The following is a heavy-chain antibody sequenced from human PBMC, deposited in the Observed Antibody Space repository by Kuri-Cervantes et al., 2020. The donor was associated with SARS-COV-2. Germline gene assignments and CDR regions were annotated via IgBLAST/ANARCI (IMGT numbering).Heavy chain of an antibody. J-gene: IGHJ6*02. CDR3: ARRGKGSSWRYGMDV. V-gene: IGHV4-38-2*02. Sequence: ESLKISCTVSGYSISSGYYWGWIRQPPGKGLEWIGSIYHSGSTYYNPSLRSRLTISVDTSKNQLSLRLRSVTAADTAVYYCARRGKGSSWRYGMDVWGQGATVTVSS. D-gene: IGHD6-13*01. CDR1: GYSISSGYY. CDR2: IYHSGST.